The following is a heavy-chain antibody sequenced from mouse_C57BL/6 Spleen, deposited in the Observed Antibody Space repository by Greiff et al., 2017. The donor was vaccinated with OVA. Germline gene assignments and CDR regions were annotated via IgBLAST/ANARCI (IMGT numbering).Heavy chain of an antibody. CDR2: ISYDGSN. CDR1: GYSITSGYY. CDR3: AREGDYYGSSWFAY. J-gene: IGHJ3*01. V-gene: IGHV3-6*01. Sequence: VQLKESGPGLVKPSQSLSLTCSVTGYSITSGYYWNWLRQFPGNKLEWMGYISYDGSNNYNPSLKNRISITRDTSKNQFFLKLNSVTTEDTATYYCAREGDYYGSSWFAYWGQGTLVTVSA. D-gene: IGHD1-1*01.